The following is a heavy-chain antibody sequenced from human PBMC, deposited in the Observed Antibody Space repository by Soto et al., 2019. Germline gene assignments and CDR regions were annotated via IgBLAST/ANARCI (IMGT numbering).Heavy chain of an antibody. CDR1: GYAFTSYG. CDR2: MNPNSGNT. CDR3: ARERNWFDP. V-gene: IGHV1-8*01. Sequence: ASVKVSCKASGYAFTSYGISWVRQATGQGLEWMGWMNPNSGNTAYAQKFQGRVTMTTNTSTSTAYMELSSLRSEDTAVYYCARERNWFDPWGQGTLVTVSS. J-gene: IGHJ5*02.